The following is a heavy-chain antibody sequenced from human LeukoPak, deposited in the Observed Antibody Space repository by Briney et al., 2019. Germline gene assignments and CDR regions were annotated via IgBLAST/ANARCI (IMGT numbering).Heavy chain of an antibody. CDR2: ISGSGGRT. J-gene: IGHJ5*02. CDR3: AKGPYYYDSSGYSRRWFDP. CDR1: GFTFSTYA. Sequence: GGSLRLSCAASGFTFSTYAMTWVRQAPGKGLEWVSAISGSGGRTYYADSVKGRFTISRDNSKNTLYLQMNSLGAEDTAVYYCAKGPYYYDSSGYSRRWFDPWGQGTLVTVSS. D-gene: IGHD3-22*01. V-gene: IGHV3-23*01.